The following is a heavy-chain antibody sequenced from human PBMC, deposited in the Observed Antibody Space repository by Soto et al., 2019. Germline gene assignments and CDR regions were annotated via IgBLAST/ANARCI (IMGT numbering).Heavy chain of an antibody. CDR1: GFTFSSYA. CDR2: ISGSGGST. V-gene: IGHV3-23*01. CDR3: AKRIAARPVGYFDY. D-gene: IGHD6-6*01. Sequence: GGSLRLSCAASGFTFSSYAMSWVRQAPGKGLEWVSAISGSGGSTYYADSVKGRFTISRDNSKNALYLQMNSLRAEDTAVYYCAKRIAARPVGYFDYWGQGTLVTVSS. J-gene: IGHJ4*02.